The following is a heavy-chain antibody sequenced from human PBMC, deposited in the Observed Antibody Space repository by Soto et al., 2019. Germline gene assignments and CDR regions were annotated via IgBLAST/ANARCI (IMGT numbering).Heavy chain of an antibody. V-gene: IGHV4-31*03. CDR1: GGSISSGGYY. Sequence: QVQLQESGPGLVKPSQTLSLTCTVSGGSISSGGYYWSWIRQHPGKGLEWIGYIYYSGSTYYNPSLKSRVTISVDTSKNQFSLKLSSVTAADTAVYYCARDQGDGDYGVIGMDVWGQGTTVTVSS. D-gene: IGHD4-17*01. CDR3: ARDQGDGDYGVIGMDV. J-gene: IGHJ6*02. CDR2: IYYSGST.